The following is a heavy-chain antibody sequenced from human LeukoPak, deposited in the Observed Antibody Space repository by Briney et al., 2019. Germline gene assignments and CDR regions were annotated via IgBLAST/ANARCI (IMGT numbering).Heavy chain of an antibody. CDR3: AKDQSRLALGGLPSYFDY. V-gene: IGHV3-23*01. CDR2: ISGSGGST. J-gene: IGHJ4*02. CDR1: GFTFSSYA. D-gene: IGHD3-10*01. Sequence: PGGSLRLSCAASGFTFSSYAMSWVRQAPGKGLEWVSAISGSGGSTYYADSVKGRFTISRDNSKNTLYLQMNSLRAEDTAVYYCAKDQSRLALGGLPSYFDYWGQGTLVTVSS.